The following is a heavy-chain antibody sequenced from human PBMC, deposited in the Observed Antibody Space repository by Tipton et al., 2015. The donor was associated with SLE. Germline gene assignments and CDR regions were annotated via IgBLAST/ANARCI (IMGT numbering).Heavy chain of an antibody. CDR3: ARAHGITMIVNY. CDR2: IYTSGST. Sequence: TLSLTCTVPGGSISSGSYYWSWIRQPAGKGLEWIGYIYTSGSTNYNPSLKSRVTISVDTSKNQFSLKLSSVTAADTAVYYCARAHGITMIVNYWGQGTLVTVSS. CDR1: GGSISSGSYY. V-gene: IGHV4-61*09. D-gene: IGHD3-22*01. J-gene: IGHJ4*02.